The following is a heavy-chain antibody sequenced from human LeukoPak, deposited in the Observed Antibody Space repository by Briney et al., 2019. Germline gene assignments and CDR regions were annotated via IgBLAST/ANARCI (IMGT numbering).Heavy chain of an antibody. CDR3: ARRRDGYNSAYYFDY. V-gene: IGHV5-51*01. CDR1: GYSFTSYW. J-gene: IGHJ4*02. Sequence: GESLKISCKASGYSFTSYWIAWVRQMPGKGLEWMGIIYPGDSDTRYSPSFQGQVTISADKSISTAYLQWSSLRASDSAMYYCARRRDGYNSAYYFDYWGQGTLVTVSS. CDR2: IYPGDSDT. D-gene: IGHD5-24*01.